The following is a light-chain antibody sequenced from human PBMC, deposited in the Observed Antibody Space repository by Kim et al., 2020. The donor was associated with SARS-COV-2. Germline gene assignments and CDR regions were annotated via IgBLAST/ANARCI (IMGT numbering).Light chain of an antibody. J-gene: IGLJ3*02. CDR3: CSYTTSSTYLV. V-gene: IGLV2-14*03. Sequence: QSALTQPASVSGSPGQSITISCTGISTAVGSSNYVSWYQHHPGKAPKLIIYDVASRPSGVSYRFSGSKSGNTASLTISELQAEDEADYYCCSYTTSSTYLVFGGGTKL. CDR1: STAVGSSNY. CDR2: DVA.